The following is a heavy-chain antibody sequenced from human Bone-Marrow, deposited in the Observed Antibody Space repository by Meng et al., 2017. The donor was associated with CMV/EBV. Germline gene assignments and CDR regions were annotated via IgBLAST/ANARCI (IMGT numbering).Heavy chain of an antibody. Sequence: GESLKISCVASGFRFDDYGMHWVRQTPGKGLEWVAFIRHDGTNKFYGDSVKGRFTISRDNSKNTVYLQMNSLRPEETAVHYCAKDLLLFGGPNAYFDYWGQGTAVTVSS. D-gene: IGHD3-16*01. CDR3: AKDLLLFGGPNAYFDY. V-gene: IGHV3-30*02. CDR1: GFRFDDYG. J-gene: IGHJ4*02. CDR2: IRHDGTNK.